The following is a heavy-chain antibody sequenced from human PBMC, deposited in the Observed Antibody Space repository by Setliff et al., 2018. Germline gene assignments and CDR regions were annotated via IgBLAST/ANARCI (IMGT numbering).Heavy chain of an antibody. CDR2: INWSGEII. CDR3: VRDISSASGILDF. V-gene: IGHV3-9*01. CDR1: GFTFSNYA. D-gene: IGHD3-3*01. Sequence: GGSLRLSCEASGFTFSNYAMHWVRQAPGKGLEWVSGINWSGEIIGYADSVKGRFTFSRDNAKNSLFLEMNSLTVDDTALYYCVRDISSASGILDFWGQGTLVTVSS. J-gene: IGHJ4*02.